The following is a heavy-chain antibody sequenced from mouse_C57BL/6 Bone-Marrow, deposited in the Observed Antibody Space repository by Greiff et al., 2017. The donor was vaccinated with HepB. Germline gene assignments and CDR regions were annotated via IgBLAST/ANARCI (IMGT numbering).Heavy chain of an antibody. J-gene: IGHJ2*01. D-gene: IGHD1-1*01. CDR3: AREYGSRECYYFDY. CDR1: GYSFTGYY. CDR2: INPSTGGT. Sequence: EVQLQQSGPELVKPGASVKISCKASGYSFTGYYMNWVKQSPEKSLEWIGEINPSTGGTTYNQKFKAKATLTVDKSSSTAYMQLKSLTSEDSAVYYCAREYGSRECYYFDYWGQGTTLTVSS. V-gene: IGHV1-42*01.